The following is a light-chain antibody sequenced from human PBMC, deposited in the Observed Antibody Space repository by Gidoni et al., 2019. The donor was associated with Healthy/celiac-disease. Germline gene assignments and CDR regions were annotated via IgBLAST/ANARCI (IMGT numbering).Light chain of an antibody. CDR3: QHYDNLPFT. CDR2: DAS. J-gene: IGKJ3*01. CDR1: QDMSNY. Sequence: DIQMTQSPSSLSASVGDRVTITCHESQDMSNYLNWVQQKPGKAPKLLVYDASNLETGVPSRFSGSGSGTDFTFTISSLQPEDIATYYCQHYDNLPFTFGPGTKVDIK. V-gene: IGKV1-33*01.